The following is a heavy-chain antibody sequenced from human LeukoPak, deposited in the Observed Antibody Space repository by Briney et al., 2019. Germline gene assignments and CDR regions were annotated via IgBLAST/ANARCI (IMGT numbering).Heavy chain of an antibody. Sequence: PSETLSLTCTVSGGSISSSSYYWGWIRQHPGKGLEWIGYIYYSGSTYYNPSLKSRVTISVDTSKNQFSLKLSSVTAADTAVSYCARERSLSHNWFDPWGQGTLVTVSS. CDR3: ARERSLSHNWFDP. CDR1: GGSISSSSYY. V-gene: IGHV4-31*03. J-gene: IGHJ5*02. D-gene: IGHD2/OR15-2a*01. CDR2: IYYSGST.